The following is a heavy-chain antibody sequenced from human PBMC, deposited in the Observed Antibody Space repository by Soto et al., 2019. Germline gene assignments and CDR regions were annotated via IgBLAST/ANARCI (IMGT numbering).Heavy chain of an antibody. V-gene: IGHV1-3*01. D-gene: IGHD6-13*01. CDR1: GYTFTSYA. J-gene: IGHJ4*02. CDR2: INAGNGNT. Sequence: ASVKVSCKASGYTFTSYAMHWVRQAPGQRLEWMGWINAGNGNTKYSQKFQGRVTITRDTSASTAYMELSSLRSEDTAVYYCAREQSSSWLDWSHFDYWGQGTLVTVSS. CDR3: AREQSSSWLDWSHFDY.